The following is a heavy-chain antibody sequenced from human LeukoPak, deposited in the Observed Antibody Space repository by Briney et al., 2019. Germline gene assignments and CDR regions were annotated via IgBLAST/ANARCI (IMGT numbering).Heavy chain of an antibody. D-gene: IGHD1-26*01. CDR2: INXDGSST. Sequence: GGSLRLSCAXXEFXFXXXXXXXXXQAXXKXXVXXSRINXDGSSTTYXXXXXXXXTISXXXAXXXLYLEMNSLRAEDTAVYYCARGSTSWDLDYWGQGTLVTVSS. CDR1: EFXFXXXX. CDR3: ARGSTSWDLDY. J-gene: IGHJ4*02. V-gene: IGHV3-74*01.